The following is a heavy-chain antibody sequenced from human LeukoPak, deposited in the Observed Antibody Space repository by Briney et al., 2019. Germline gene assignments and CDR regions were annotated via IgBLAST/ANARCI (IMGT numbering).Heavy chain of an antibody. V-gene: IGHV3-33*05. CDR3: ASGKGGNDAFDI. D-gene: IGHD4-23*01. CDR2: ISYDGATK. J-gene: IGHJ3*02. Sequence: GTSLRLSCAASGFDFSDFGMHRIRQAPGKGLEWVAVISYDGATKNYGDSVKGRFTISRDNSKNTLYLQLDSLRGDDTAVYYCASGKGGNDAFDIWGQGTMVTVSS. CDR1: GFDFSDFG.